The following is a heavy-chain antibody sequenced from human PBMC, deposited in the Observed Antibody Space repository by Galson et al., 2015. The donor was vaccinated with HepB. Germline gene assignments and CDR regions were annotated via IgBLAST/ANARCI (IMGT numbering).Heavy chain of an antibody. V-gene: IGHV1-69-2*01. CDR3: ATVGEYETVTTSNDAFDI. CDR1: GYTFTDYY. Sequence: VKVSCKVSGYTFTDYYMHWVQQAPGKGLEWMGLVDPEDGETIYAEKFQGRVTITADTSTDTAYMELSSLRSEDTAVYYCATVGEYETVTTSNDAFDIWGQGTMVTVSS. J-gene: IGHJ3*02. CDR2: VDPEDGET. D-gene: IGHD4-17*01.